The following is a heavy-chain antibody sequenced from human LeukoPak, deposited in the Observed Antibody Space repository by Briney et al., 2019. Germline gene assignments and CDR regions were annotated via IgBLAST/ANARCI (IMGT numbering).Heavy chain of an antibody. CDR1: GYTFTSYG. J-gene: IGHJ6*02. CDR3: ARHNLRRSYYGMDV. Sequence: ASVKVSCKASGYTFTSYGISWVRQAPGQGLEWMGWISDYNGNTNYAQKLQGRVTMTTDTSTSTAYMELRSLRSDDTAVYYCARHNLRRSYYGMDVWGQGTTVTVSS. D-gene: IGHD1-1*01. CDR2: ISDYNGNT. V-gene: IGHV1-18*01.